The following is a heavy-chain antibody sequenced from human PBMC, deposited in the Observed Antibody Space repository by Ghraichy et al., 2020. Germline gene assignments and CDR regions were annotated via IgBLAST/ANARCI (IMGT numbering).Heavy chain of an antibody. D-gene: IGHD2-2*01. J-gene: IGHJ4*02. CDR2: INVNNGNA. CDR3: ARRHSASDSDY. CDR1: GYTFSKYG. Sequence: ASVKVSCKASGYTFSKYGITWLRQAPGQTLEWMGWINVNNGNANYAQKLQGRVTMTTDTFTNTAYMELRSLTSDDTAVYYWARRHSASDSDYWGQGTLVTVSS. V-gene: IGHV1-18*01.